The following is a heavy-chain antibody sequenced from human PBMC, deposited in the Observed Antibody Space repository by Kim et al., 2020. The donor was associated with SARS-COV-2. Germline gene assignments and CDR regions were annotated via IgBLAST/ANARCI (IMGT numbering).Heavy chain of an antibody. V-gene: IGHV4-39*01. CDR3: ARGTMVRGVIGS. D-gene: IGHD3-10*01. Sequence: YYNPSLKSRVTISVDTSKNQFSLKLSSVTAADTAVYYCARGTMVRGVIGSWGQGTLVTVSS. J-gene: IGHJ5*02.